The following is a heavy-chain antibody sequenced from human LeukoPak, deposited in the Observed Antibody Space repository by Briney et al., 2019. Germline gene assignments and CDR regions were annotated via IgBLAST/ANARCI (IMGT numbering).Heavy chain of an antibody. D-gene: IGHD3-22*01. V-gene: IGHV4-38-2*02. CDR3: AREGYYYDSSGYYYC. J-gene: IGHJ4*02. Sequence: PSETLSLTCTVSGYSISSGYYWGWIRPPPGKGLEWIGSIYNSGSTYYNPSLKSRVTISGDTSKNQFSLKLSSVTAADTAVYYCAREGYYYDSSGYYYCWGQGTLVTVSS. CDR1: GYSISSGYY. CDR2: IYNSGST.